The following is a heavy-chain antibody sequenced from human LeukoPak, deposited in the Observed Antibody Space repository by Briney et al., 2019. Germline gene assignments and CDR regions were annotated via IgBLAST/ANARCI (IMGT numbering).Heavy chain of an antibody. V-gene: IGHV1-69*13. CDR3: AGTLYCSSTSCYSRGYYDL. CDR2: IIPIFGTA. D-gene: IGHD2-2*01. Sequence: ASVKVSCKASGGTFSSYAISWVRQAPGQGLEWMGGIIPIFGTANYAQKFQGRVTITADESTSTAYMELSSLRSEDTAVYYCAGTLYCSSTSCYSRGYYDLWGQGTLVTVSS. CDR1: GGTFSSYA. J-gene: IGHJ4*02.